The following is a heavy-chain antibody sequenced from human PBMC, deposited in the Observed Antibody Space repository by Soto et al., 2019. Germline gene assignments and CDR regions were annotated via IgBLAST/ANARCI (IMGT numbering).Heavy chain of an antibody. CDR1: GGSISSSSYY. CDR3: ARSYDGYFDY. J-gene: IGHJ4*02. V-gene: IGHV4-39*01. CDR2: IYYSGST. Sequence: PSETLSLTCTVSGGSISSSSYYWGWIRQPPWKGLEWIGSIYYSGSTYYNPSLKSRVTISVDTSKNQFSLKLSSVTAADTAVYYCARSYDGYFDYWGQGXLVTVYS. D-gene: IGHD5-12*01.